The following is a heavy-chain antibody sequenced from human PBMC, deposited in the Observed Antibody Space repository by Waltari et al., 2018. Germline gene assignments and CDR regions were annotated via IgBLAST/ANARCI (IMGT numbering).Heavy chain of an antibody. V-gene: IGHV1-18*01. D-gene: IGHD3-22*01. CDR2: IAAYNGNT. Sequence: QVQLVQSGTEVKKPGASVKVSCKASGYTFSNYGVSWVRQAPGQGLEWVGRIAAYNGNTHSAPNLQVRVTMTTDTSTTTAYLELRSLTSDDTAVYYCARVFDSSQYYYGSDYWGQGTLVTVSS. CDR1: GYTFSNYG. J-gene: IGHJ4*02. CDR3: ARVFDSSQYYYGSDY.